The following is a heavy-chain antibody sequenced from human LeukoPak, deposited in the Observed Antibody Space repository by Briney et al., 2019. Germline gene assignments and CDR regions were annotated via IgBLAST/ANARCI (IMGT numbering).Heavy chain of an antibody. CDR1: GCSISSYY. V-gene: IGHV4-4*07. J-gene: IGHJ6*03. CDR2: IYTSGST. D-gene: IGHD3-22*01. CDR3: ARENYYDSSGYYYYYYYYMDV. Sequence: SETLSLTCTVSGCSISSYYWSWIRQPAGKGLEWIGRIYTSGSTNYNPSLKSRVTMSVDTSKNQFSLKLSSVTAADTAVYYCARENYYDSSGYYYYYYYYMDVWGKGTTVTVSS.